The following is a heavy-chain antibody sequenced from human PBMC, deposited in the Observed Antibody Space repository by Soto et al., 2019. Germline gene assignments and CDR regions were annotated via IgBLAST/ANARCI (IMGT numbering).Heavy chain of an antibody. CDR2: IWYDGSNK. Sequence: PGGSLRLSCAASGFTFSSYGMHWVRQAPGKGLEWVAVIWYDGSNKYYADSVKGRFTISRDNSKNTLYLQMNSLRAEDTAVYYCARDGANYYGSGSAGDYYFYMDGWGKGSTVTVSS. D-gene: IGHD3-10*01. J-gene: IGHJ6*03. V-gene: IGHV3-33*01. CDR3: ARDGANYYGSGSAGDYYFYMDG. CDR1: GFTFSSYG.